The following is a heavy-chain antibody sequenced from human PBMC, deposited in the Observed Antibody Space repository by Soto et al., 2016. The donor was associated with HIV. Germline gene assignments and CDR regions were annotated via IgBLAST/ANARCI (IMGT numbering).Heavy chain of an antibody. CDR3: ARGDYDILTGYYSRDYYYYGMDV. CDR1: GFTVSNNY. J-gene: IGHJ6*02. D-gene: IGHD3-9*01. CDR2: IYSGGNT. Sequence: EVQLVESGGGLVQPGGSLRLSCIASGFTVSNNYMSWVRQAPGKGLEWVSVIYSGGNTYYADSVKGRFTISRDDSKNTLYLQMNNLRAEDTATYYCARGDYDILTGYYSRDYYYYGMDVWGQGTSVTVSS. V-gene: IGHV3-66*01.